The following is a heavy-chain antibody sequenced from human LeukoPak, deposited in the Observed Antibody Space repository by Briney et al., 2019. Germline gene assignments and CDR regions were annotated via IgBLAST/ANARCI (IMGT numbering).Heavy chain of an antibody. V-gene: IGHV3-21*01. CDR2: ISSSSSYI. D-gene: IGHD3-3*01. CDR3: VAWSGLPYYFDY. Sequence: GGSLRLSCAASGLTFSSYSMNWVRQAPGKGLEWVSSISSSSSYIYYADSVKGRFTISRDNAKNSLYLQMNSLRAEDTAVYYCVAWSGLPYYFDYWGQGTLVTVSS. CDR1: GLTFSSYS. J-gene: IGHJ4*02.